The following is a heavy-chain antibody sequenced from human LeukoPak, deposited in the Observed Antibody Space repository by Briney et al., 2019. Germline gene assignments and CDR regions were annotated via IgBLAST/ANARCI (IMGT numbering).Heavy chain of an antibody. V-gene: IGHV4-39*01. J-gene: IGHJ4*02. Sequence: SETLSLTCTVSGGSISSSSYYWGWIRQPPGKGLEGIGSIYYSGSTYYNPSLKSRVTISVDTSKNQFSLKLSSVTAADTAVYYCARHLSGAVAAFDYWGQGTLVTVSS. CDR2: IYYSGST. D-gene: IGHD6-19*01. CDR3: ARHLSGAVAAFDY. CDR1: GGSISSSSYY.